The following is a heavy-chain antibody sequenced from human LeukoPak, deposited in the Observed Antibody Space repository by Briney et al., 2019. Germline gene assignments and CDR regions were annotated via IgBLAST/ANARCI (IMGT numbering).Heavy chain of an antibody. J-gene: IGHJ5*02. CDR1: GFTFSSYW. Sequence: GGSLRLSCAASGFTFSSYWMHWVRQAPGKGLVWVSRINSDESSTSYADSVKGRFTISRDNAKNTLYLQMNSLRAEDTAVYYCARDPLNYYDSSGYSNNWFDPWGQGTLVTVSS. CDR2: INSDESST. V-gene: IGHV3-74*01. CDR3: ARDPLNYYDSSGYSNNWFDP. D-gene: IGHD3-22*01.